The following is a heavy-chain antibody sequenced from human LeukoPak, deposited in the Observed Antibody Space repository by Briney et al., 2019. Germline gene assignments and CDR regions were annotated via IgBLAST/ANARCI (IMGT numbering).Heavy chain of an antibody. V-gene: IGHV4-31*03. CDR1: GGSISSGGYY. CDR3: ATYISGYYAFDI. J-gene: IGHJ3*02. Sequence: PSETLSLTCTVSGGSISSGGYYWSWIRQHPGKGLEWIGYIYYSGSTYYNPSLKSRVTISVDTSTNQFSLKLSSVTAADTAVYYCATYISGYYAFDIWGQGTMVTVSS. D-gene: IGHD5-12*01. CDR2: IYYSGST.